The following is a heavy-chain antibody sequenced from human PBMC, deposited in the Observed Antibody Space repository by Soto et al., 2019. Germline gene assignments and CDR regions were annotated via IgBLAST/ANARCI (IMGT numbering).Heavy chain of an antibody. CDR1: GGSISSGGYY. CDR3: ARDLGGVVTPRYYYYGTDV. V-gene: IGHV4-31*03. CDR2: IYYSGST. D-gene: IGHD3-3*01. J-gene: IGHJ6*02. Sequence: TSETLSLTCTVSGGSISSGGYYWSWIRQHPGKGLEWIGYIYYSGSTYYNPSLKSRVTISVDTSKNQFSLKLSSVTAADTAVYYCARDLGGVVTPRYYYYGTDVWGQGTTVTVSS.